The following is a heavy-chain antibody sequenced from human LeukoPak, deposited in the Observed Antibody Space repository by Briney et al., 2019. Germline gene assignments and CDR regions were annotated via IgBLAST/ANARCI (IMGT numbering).Heavy chain of an antibody. Sequence: GGSLRLSCAASGFTVSSNYMSWVRQAPGKGLEWVSVIYSGGSTYYADSVKGRFTISRDNSKSTLYLQMNSLRAEDTAVYYCAREVGTTVSYYMGVWGKGTTVTVSS. CDR3: AREVGTTVSYYMGV. CDR1: GFTVSSNY. J-gene: IGHJ6*03. V-gene: IGHV3-53*01. CDR2: IYSGGST. D-gene: IGHD4-11*01.